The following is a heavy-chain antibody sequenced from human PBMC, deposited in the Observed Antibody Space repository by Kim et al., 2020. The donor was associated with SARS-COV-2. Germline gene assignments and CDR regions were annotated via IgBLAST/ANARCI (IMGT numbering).Heavy chain of an antibody. J-gene: IGHJ6*02. CDR3: ARRALGDYYYYGMDV. Sequence: GESLKISCKGSGYSFTSYWISWVRQMPGKGLEWMGRIDPSDSYTNYSPSFQGHVTISADKSISTAYLQWSSLKASDTAMYYCARRALGDYYYYGMDVWGQGTTVTVSS. CDR1: GYSFTSYW. CDR2: IDPSDSYT. D-gene: IGHD7-27*01. V-gene: IGHV5-10-1*01.